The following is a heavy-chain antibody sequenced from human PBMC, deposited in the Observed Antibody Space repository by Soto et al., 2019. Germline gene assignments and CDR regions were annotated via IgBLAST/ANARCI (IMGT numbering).Heavy chain of an antibody. CDR3: ARETTDY. CDR2: ISSSSSTI. J-gene: IGHJ4*02. Sequence: GESLKISCAASGFTFSSYSMNWVRQAPGKGLEWVSYISSSSSTIYYADSVKGRFTISRDNAKNSLYLQMNSLRAEDTAVYYCARETTDYWGQGTLVTVSS. V-gene: IGHV3-48*01. CDR1: GFTFSSYS. D-gene: IGHD1-7*01.